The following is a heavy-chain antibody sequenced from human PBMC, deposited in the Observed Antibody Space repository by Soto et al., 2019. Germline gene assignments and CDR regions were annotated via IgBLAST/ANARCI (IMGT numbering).Heavy chain of an antibody. J-gene: IGHJ4*02. Sequence: GGSLRLSCAASGFTVSSNYMSWVRQAPGKGLEWVSVIYSGGSTYYADSVKGRFTISRDNSKNTLYLQMNSLRAEDTAVYYCASQYSSSWYDYWGQGTLVTVSS. CDR2: IYSGGST. V-gene: IGHV3-53*01. CDR1: GFTVSSNY. D-gene: IGHD6-13*01. CDR3: ASQYSSSWYDY.